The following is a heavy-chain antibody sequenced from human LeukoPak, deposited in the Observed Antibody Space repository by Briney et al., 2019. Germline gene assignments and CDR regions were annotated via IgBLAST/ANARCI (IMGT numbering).Heavy chain of an antibody. V-gene: IGHV1-8*01. CDR3: ARGGWLVLRYFDY. J-gene: IGHJ4*02. CDR2: MNPSSGDT. Sequence: ASVKVSCKASGYTFTSYDINWVRQATGQGLEWMGWMNPSSGDTGYAPKFQGRVTMTRNTSISTAYMELSSLRSEDTAVYYCARGGWLVLRYFDYWGQGVLVTVSS. CDR1: GYTFTSYD. D-gene: IGHD3-9*01.